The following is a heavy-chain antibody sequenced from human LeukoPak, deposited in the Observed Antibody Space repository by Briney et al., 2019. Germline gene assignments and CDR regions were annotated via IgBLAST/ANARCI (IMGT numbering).Heavy chain of an antibody. V-gene: IGHV5-51*01. CDR2: IYPGDSDT. CDR3: ARCIRAGNWLPDF. CDR1: GFTFTSHW. J-gene: IGHJ4*02. Sequence: GESLKISCKGSGFTFTSHWIGWVRQMPGKGLGWMGIIYPGDSDTRYSPSFQGQVTISADKSTSTAYLQWSSLKASDTAIYYCARCIRAGNWLPDFWGQGTLVTVSS. D-gene: IGHD1-1*01.